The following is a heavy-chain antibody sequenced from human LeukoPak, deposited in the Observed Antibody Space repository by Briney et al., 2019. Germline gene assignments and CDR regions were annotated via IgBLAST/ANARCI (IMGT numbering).Heavy chain of an antibody. J-gene: IGHJ4*02. V-gene: IGHV3-30*02. CDR2: IRYDGNIK. D-gene: IGHD3-22*01. CDR3: AKGRYYDSSGYPIDY. CDR1: GCTFSSYS. Sequence: PGGSLRLSCAASGCTFSSYSMNWVRQAPGKGLQWVAFIRYDGNIKYFADSVKGRFTISRDTSKNTLYLQMNSLRAEDTAVYYCAKGRYYDSSGYPIDYWGQGTLVTVSS.